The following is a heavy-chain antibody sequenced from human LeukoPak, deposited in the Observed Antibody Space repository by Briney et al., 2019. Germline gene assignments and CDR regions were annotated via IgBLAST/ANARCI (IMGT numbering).Heavy chain of an antibody. CDR2: IYYSGST. D-gene: IGHD6-19*01. V-gene: IGHV4-61*01. CDR1: GGSISSSSYY. J-gene: IGHJ5*02. Sequence: PSETLSLTCTVSGGSISSSSYYWSWIRQPPGKGLEWIGYIYYSGSTNYNPSLKSRVTISVDTSKNQLSLKLSSVTAADTAVYYCASSTSGWYGGRGWFDPWGQGTLVTVSS. CDR3: ASSTSGWYGGRGWFDP.